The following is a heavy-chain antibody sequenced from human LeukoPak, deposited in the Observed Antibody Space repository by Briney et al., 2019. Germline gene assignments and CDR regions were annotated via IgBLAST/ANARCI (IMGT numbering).Heavy chain of an antibody. CDR2: IYSSGST. CDR1: GFTVSINY. D-gene: IGHD3-22*01. V-gene: IGHV3-53*01. CDR3: ARDRGLYYYNSRGYYHDY. Sequence: PGGSLRLSCAVSGFTVSINYMSWVRQAPGKGREWVSLIYSSGSTYYADSVKGRFTISRDSSKNTLYLQMNSLRAEDTAVYYCARDRGLYYYNSRGYYHDYWGQGTLVTVSS. J-gene: IGHJ4*02.